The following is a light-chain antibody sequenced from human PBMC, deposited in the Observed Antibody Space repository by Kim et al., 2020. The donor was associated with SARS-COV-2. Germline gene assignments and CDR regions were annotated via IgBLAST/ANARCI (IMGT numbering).Light chain of an antibody. V-gene: IGKV3-20*01. CDR2: GAS. CDR3: QQYGSS. Sequence: EIVMTQSPATLSVSPGERVTLSCRASQSVDRNLAWYQQKPGQAPRLLIYGASTRATGIPDRFSGSGSGTNFTLTISRLEPEDFAVYFCQQYGSSFGQGTKLEI. J-gene: IGKJ2*01. CDR1: QSVDRN.